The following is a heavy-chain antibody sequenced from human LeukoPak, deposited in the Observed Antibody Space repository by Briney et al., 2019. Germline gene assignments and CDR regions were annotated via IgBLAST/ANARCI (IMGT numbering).Heavy chain of an antibody. V-gene: IGHV1-2*02. D-gene: IGHD3-22*01. CDR1: GYTFTGYY. CDR2: INPNSGGT. CDR3: ARDLLYYYDSSGYGAPIWDY. Sequence: GASVKVSCKASGYTFTGYYMHWVRQAPGKGLAWMGCINPNSGGTNYAQKFQGRVTMTRDTSISTAYMELSRLRPDDTAVYYCARDLLYYYDSSGYGAPIWDYWGQGTLVTVSS. J-gene: IGHJ4*02.